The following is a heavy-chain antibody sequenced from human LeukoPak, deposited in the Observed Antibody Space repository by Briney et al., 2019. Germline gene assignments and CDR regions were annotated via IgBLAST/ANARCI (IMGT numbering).Heavy chain of an antibody. Sequence: SETLSLTCTVSGGSISSRPYYWSWLRQPAGKGLEWIGRIYTSGSTNYNPSLKSRVTMSVDTSKNQFSLKLSSVTAADTAVYYCAREYYDSSGYIMALPYYYHYYMDVWGKGTTVTISS. CDR3: AREYYDSSGYIMALPYYYHYYMDV. CDR1: GGSISSRPYY. J-gene: IGHJ6*03. D-gene: IGHD3-22*01. CDR2: IYTSGST. V-gene: IGHV4-61*02.